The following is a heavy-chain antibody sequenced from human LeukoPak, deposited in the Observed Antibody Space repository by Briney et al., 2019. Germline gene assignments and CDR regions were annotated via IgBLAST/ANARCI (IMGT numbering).Heavy chain of an antibody. CDR1: GYTFTDYY. Sequence: ASVKVSCKASGYTFTDYYMHWVRQAPGQRLEWMGWINAGNGNTKYSQKFQGRVTITRDTSASTAYMELSSLRSEDTAVYYCAARYYDSSGYYAWGQGTLVTVSS. CDR2: INAGNGNT. V-gene: IGHV1-3*01. J-gene: IGHJ5*02. D-gene: IGHD3-22*01. CDR3: AARYYDSSGYYA.